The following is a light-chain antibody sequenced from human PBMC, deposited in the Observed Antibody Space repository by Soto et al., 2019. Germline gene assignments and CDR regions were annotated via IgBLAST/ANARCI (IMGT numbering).Light chain of an antibody. J-gene: IGKJ4*01. CDR3: HQDFDLPLT. CDR2: GAS. Sequence: EIVMPQSPVTLSLSPGDRATLSCRASQSLSNTYISWYQQKPGQAPRLLIYGASTRATGIPARFSGSGSGTDFTLTISSLQPEDFALYYCHQDFDLPLTFGGGTKVDIK. V-gene: IGKV3D-7*01. CDR1: QSLSNTY.